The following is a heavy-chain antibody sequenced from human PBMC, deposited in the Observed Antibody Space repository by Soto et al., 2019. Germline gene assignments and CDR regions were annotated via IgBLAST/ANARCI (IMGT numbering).Heavy chain of an antibody. CDR2: IIPIFGTA. CDR1: GGTFSSYA. J-gene: IGHJ5*02. V-gene: IGHV1-69*01. D-gene: IGHD6-13*01. Sequence: QVQLVQSGAEVKKPGSSVKVSCKASGGTFSSYAISWVRQAPGQGLEWMGGIIPIFGTANYAQKFQGRVTITADESTRTAYMELSSLRSEDTAVYYCATKFLAAAAGDPNWFDPWGQGTLVTVSS. CDR3: ATKFLAAAAGDPNWFDP.